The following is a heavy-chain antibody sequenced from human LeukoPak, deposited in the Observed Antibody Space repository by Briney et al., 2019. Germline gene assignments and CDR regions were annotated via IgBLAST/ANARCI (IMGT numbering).Heavy chain of an antibody. Sequence: ASVKVSCKASGYTLTSYGISWVRQAPGQGLEWMGWISAYNGNTNYAQKLQGRVTMTTGTSTSTAYMELRSLRSDDTAVYYCARGYYDSSGYDDAFDIWGQGTMVTVSS. CDR3: ARGYYDSSGYDDAFDI. V-gene: IGHV1-18*01. CDR1: GYTLTSYG. J-gene: IGHJ3*02. D-gene: IGHD3-22*01. CDR2: ISAYNGNT.